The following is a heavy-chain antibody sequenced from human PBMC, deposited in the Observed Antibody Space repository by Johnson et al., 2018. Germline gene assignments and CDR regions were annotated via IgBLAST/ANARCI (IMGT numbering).Heavy chain of an antibody. Sequence: QVQLVQSGAEVKKPGSSVKVSCKASGGTFSSYAISWVRQAPGQGLEWMGGIIPIFGTANYAQKFQGRVTITADESTSAAYMALRSMRSEDPGVYYCARVHPQSLYYYGMDVWGQGTTVTVSS. CDR2: IIPIFGTA. J-gene: IGHJ6*02. CDR1: GGTFSSYA. CDR3: ARVHPQSLYYYGMDV. V-gene: IGHV1-69*12.